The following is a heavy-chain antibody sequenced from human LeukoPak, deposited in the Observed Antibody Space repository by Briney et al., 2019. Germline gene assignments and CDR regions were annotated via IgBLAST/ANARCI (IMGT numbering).Heavy chain of an antibody. D-gene: IGHD6-13*01. CDR3: TRRRGFSSSWYFDY. J-gene: IGHJ4*02. CDR2: IRSKANSYAT. CDR1: GFTFSSYG. Sequence: GGTLRLSCAASGFTFSSYGMSWVRQASGKGLEWVGHIRSKANSYATAYAASVKGRFTISRDDSKNTAYLQMNSLKTEDTAVYYCTRRRGFSSSWYFDYWGQGTLVTVSS. V-gene: IGHV3-73*01.